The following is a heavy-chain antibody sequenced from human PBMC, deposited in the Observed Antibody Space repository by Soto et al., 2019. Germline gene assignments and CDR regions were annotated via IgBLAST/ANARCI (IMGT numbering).Heavy chain of an antibody. CDR1: GGSISSGGYY. V-gene: IGHV4-31*03. J-gene: IGHJ6*02. CDR2: IYYSGST. CDR3: ARDRRDFWSGYSYYYYGMDV. D-gene: IGHD3-3*01. Sequence: QVQLQESGPGLVKPSQTLSLTCTVSGGSISSGGYYWSWIRQHPGKGLEWIGYIYYSGSTYYNPSLKSRVTISGDTSKNQFSLKLSSVTAADTAVYYCARDRRDFWSGYSYYYYGMDVWGQGTTVTVSS.